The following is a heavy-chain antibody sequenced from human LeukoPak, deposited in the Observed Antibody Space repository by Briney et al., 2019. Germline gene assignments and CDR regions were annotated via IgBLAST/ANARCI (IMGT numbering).Heavy chain of an antibody. V-gene: IGHV3-21*01. D-gene: IGHD3-22*01. CDR2: ISSSSSYI. J-gene: IGHJ4*02. CDR1: GFTVSSNY. Sequence: GGSLRLSCIASGFTVSSNYMNWVRQAPGKGLEWVSSISSSSSYIYYADSVKGRFTISRDNAKNSLYLQMNSLRAEDTAVYYCARLTYYYDSSGYPWGQGTLVTVSS. CDR3: ARLTYYYDSSGYP.